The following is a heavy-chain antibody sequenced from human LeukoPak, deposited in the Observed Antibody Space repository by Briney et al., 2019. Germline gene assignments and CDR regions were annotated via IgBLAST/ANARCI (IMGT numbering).Heavy chain of an antibody. Sequence: TGGSLRLSCAASGFTFDDYAMHWVRQAPGKGLEWVSGISWSSGSIGYADSVKGRFTISRDNAKNSLYLQMNSLRAGDMALYYCAKATVGNTVTPYFDYWGQGTLVTVSS. D-gene: IGHD4-17*01. J-gene: IGHJ4*02. CDR3: AKATVGNTVTPYFDY. CDR2: ISWSSGSI. CDR1: GFTFDDYA. V-gene: IGHV3-9*03.